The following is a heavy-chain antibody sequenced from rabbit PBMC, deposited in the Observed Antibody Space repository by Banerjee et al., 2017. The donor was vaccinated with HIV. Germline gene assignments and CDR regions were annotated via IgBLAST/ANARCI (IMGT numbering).Heavy chain of an antibody. CDR1: GFDFSSYG. CDR2: IYTGDGNT. V-gene: IGHV1S45*01. D-gene: IGHD2-1*01. J-gene: IGHJ4*01. CDR3: ARDYGDNSAFNL. Sequence: QEQLVESGGGLVQPGGSLKLSCKASGFDFSSYGVSWVRQAPGKGLEWIACIYTGDGNTYYASWAKGRFTISKTSSTTVTLQMTSLTAADTATYFCARDYGDNSAFNLWGPGTLVTVS.